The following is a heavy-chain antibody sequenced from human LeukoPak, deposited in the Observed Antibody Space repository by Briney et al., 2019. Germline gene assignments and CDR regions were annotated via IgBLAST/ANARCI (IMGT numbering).Heavy chain of an antibody. CDR3: AKDATYYDSSGNYFDY. D-gene: IGHD3-22*01. CDR2: ISGSGGST. V-gene: IGHV3-23*01. J-gene: IGHJ4*02. Sequence: GGSLRLSCAASGFTFSSYAMSWVRQAPGKGLEWVSAISGSGGSTYYADSVKGRFTISRDNSKNTLYLQMNSLRAEDTAVYYCAKDATYYDSSGNYFDYWGQGTLVTVSS. CDR1: GFTFSSYA.